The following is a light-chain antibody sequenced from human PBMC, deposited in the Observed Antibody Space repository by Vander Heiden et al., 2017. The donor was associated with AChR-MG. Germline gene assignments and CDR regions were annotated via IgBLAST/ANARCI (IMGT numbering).Light chain of an antibody. CDR2: AAS. CDR3: QQSYSTPRT. CDR1: QSISSY. V-gene: IGKV1-39*01. Sequence: IKLTQYPSSLSASVGDRVTITCRASQSISSYLDWYQQKPGKAPKLLIYAASSLQSGVPSRFSGSGSETDFTLRISSLQPEDFATYYCQQSYSTPRTFGQGTKVEFK. J-gene: IGKJ1*01.